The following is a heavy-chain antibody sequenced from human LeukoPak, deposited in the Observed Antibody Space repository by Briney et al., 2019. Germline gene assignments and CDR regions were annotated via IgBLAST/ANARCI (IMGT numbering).Heavy chain of an antibody. V-gene: IGHV4-39*01. CDR1: GGSISSSSYY. Sequence: SETLSLTCTVSGGSISSSSYYWGWIRQPPGKGLEWIGSIYYSGSTYYNPSLKSRVTISVDTSKNQFSLKLSSVTAADTAVYYCASRNPVGYYGSGSYLIDYWGQGTLATVSS. J-gene: IGHJ4*02. D-gene: IGHD3-10*01. CDR2: IYYSGST. CDR3: ASRNPVGYYGSGSYLIDY.